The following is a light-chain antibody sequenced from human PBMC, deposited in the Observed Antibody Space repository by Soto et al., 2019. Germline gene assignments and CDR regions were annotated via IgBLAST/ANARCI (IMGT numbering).Light chain of an antibody. CDR1: QSVSQW. CDR3: QQYDYLST. J-gene: IGKJ2*01. Sequence: DIQMTQSPSTLSASVGDRVTITCRASQSVSQWLAWYQQKPGKAPKLLIYDVSSLQSGVPSRFSGSGSGTEFTLTISTLQPDDFGTYYCQQYDYLSTFGQGTKVDIK. CDR2: DVS. V-gene: IGKV1-5*01.